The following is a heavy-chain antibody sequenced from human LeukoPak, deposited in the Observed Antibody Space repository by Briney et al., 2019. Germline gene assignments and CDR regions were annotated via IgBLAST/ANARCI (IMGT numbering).Heavy chain of an antibody. Sequence: GESLKISCQGSGYPFSNYWIAWVRPMPGKGLEWMGIIYPGDSDTRYSPSFQGQVTISADKSIRSAYLQWSSLKASDTAMYYCATSRYCTNGVCYTQHDSWGQGTLVAVSS. CDR3: ATSRYCTNGVCYTQHDS. V-gene: IGHV5-51*01. CDR1: GYPFSNYW. D-gene: IGHD2-8*01. CDR2: IYPGDSDT. J-gene: IGHJ5*01.